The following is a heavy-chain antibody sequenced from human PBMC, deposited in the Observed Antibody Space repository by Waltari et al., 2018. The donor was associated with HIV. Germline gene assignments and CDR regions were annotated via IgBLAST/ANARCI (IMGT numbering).Heavy chain of an antibody. CDR1: GGSFSGYY. J-gene: IGHJ6*02. V-gene: IGHV4-34*01. CDR3: ARGSKWLRLFYGMDV. Sequence: QVQLQQWGAGLLKPSETLSLTCAVYGGSFSGYYWSWIRQPPGKGLEWIGEINHIESTNYHPSLKSRVTISVDTSKNQFSLKLSSVTAADTAVYYCARGSKWLRLFYGMDVWGQGTTVTVSS. D-gene: IGHD5-12*01. CDR2: INHIEST.